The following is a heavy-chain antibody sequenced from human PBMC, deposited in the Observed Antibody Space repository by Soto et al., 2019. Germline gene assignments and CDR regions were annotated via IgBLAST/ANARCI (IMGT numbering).Heavy chain of an antibody. CDR1: GFTFSSYS. J-gene: IGHJ5*02. CDR2: ISSSSSYI. CDR3: ARNAVAGGRGWFDP. V-gene: IGHV3-21*01. Sequence: EVQLVESGGGLVKPGGSLRLSCAASGFTFSSYSMNWVRQAPGKGLEWVSSISSSSSYIYYADSVKGRFTISRDNAKNSLYPQMNSLRAEDTAVYYCARNAVAGGRGWFDPWGQGTLVTVSS. D-gene: IGHD6-19*01.